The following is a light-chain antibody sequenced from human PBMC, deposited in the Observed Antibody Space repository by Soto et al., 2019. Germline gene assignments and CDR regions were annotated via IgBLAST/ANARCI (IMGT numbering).Light chain of an antibody. CDR2: DTS. CDR3: LLSYSDARV. CDR1: TGGVTSGHY. V-gene: IGLV7-46*01. J-gene: IGLJ3*02. Sequence: QAVVTQEPSLTVSPGGTVTLTCGSSTGGVTSGHYPYWFQQKPGQAPRTLIYDTSSKHSWTPARFSGSLIGGKATLTLSGALPEDEAEYHCLLSYSDARVFGGGTKLTVL.